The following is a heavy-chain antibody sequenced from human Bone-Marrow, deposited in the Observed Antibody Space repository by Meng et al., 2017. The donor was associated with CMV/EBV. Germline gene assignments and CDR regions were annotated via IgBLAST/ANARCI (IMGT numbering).Heavy chain of an antibody. D-gene: IGHD2-2*01. Sequence: KAWMSGVGQAPEKGLEWVGRIKSNTDGGTTDYAAPVNGRFTISRDDSKNTLYLQMNSLKTEDTAVYYCSTVAIGYCSSSGCYGGDYWGQGTLVTVSS. CDR3: STVAIGYCSSSGCYGGDY. CDR1: KAW. J-gene: IGHJ4*02. CDR2: IKSNTDGGTT. V-gene: IGHV3-15*01.